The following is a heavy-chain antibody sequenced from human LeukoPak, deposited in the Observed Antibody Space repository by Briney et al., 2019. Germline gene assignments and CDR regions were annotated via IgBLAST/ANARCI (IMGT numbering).Heavy chain of an antibody. V-gene: IGHV3-21*01. J-gene: IGHJ6*02. Sequence: GGSLRLSCAASGFTFSSYSMNWVRQAPGKGLEWVSSISSSSSYIYYADSVKGRLTISRDNAKNSLYLQMNSLRAEDTAVYYCARDGYDFWSGYYTSMDVWGQGTTVTVSS. D-gene: IGHD3-3*01. CDR2: ISSSSSYI. CDR1: GFTFSSYS. CDR3: ARDGYDFWSGYYTSMDV.